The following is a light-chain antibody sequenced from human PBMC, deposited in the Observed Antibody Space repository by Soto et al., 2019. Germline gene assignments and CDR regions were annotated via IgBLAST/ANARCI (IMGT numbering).Light chain of an antibody. CDR1: SSNIGSNY. Sequence: QSVLTQPPSASGTPGQGVTISCSGSSSNIGSNYVYWYQQLPGTAPKLLIYRNNQRPSGVPDRFSGSKSGTSASLVISGLRSEDEADYYCAAWDDSLSGLFGGGTKLTVL. CDR3: AAWDDSLSGL. J-gene: IGLJ2*01. V-gene: IGLV1-47*01. CDR2: RNN.